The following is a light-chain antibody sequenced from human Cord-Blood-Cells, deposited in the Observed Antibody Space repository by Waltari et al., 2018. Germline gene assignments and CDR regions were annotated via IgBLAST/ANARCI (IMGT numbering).Light chain of an antibody. Sequence: QSALTQPPSASGSPGQSVTISCTGTSSDVGGYNYASCYQQHPGKAPKLMIYEVSKRPSGVPDRFSGSKSGNTASLTVSGLQAEDEADYYCSSYAGSNNYVVFGGGTKLTVL. V-gene: IGLV2-8*01. J-gene: IGLJ2*01. CDR3: SSYAGSNNYVV. CDR1: SSDVGGYNY. CDR2: EVS.